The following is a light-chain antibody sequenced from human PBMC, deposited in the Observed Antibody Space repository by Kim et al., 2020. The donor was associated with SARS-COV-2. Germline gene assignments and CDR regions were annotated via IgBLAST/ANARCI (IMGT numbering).Light chain of an antibody. J-gene: IGLJ2*01. CDR3: QAWDSSTVV. V-gene: IGLV3-1*01. CDR1: KLGDKY. Sequence: SVSPGQTAYITCSGNKLGDKYVCWYQQKPGLSPVLVIYQDNKRPSGIPERFSGSSSGNTATLTISGTQAMDEADYYCQAWDSSTVVFGGGTQLTVL. CDR2: QDN.